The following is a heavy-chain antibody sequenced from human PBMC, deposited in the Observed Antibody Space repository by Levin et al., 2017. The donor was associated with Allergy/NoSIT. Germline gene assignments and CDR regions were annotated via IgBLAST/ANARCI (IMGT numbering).Heavy chain of an antibody. CDR1: GDSVNRGDNY. Sequence: KSSETLSLTCTVSGDSVNRGDNYWNWIRQPPGKGLEWVGCIHSSGTTYYKSSLRSRLIISMDTSKNQVSLRLRSATAADTDVYFCARDRPQGYYESSGFPDWGRGIQVIVT. CDR2: IHSSGTT. V-gene: IGHV4-30-4*01. J-gene: IGHJ4*02. D-gene: IGHD3-22*01. CDR3: ARDRPQGYYESSGFPD.